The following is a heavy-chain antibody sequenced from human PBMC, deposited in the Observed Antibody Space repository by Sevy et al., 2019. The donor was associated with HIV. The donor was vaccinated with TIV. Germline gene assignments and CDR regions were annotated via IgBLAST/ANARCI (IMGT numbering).Heavy chain of an antibody. J-gene: IGHJ5*02. CDR1: GYSISSGYY. CDR2: IYHSGST. D-gene: IGHD3-22*01. Sequence: SETLSLTCAVSGYSISSGYYWGWIRQPPGKGLEWIGSIYHSGSTYYNPSLKSRVTISVDTSKNQFSLKLSSVTAADTAVYYCARDLVIYTMIVANPSGDPWGQGTLVTVSS. CDR3: ARDLVIYTMIVANPSGDP. V-gene: IGHV4-38-2*02.